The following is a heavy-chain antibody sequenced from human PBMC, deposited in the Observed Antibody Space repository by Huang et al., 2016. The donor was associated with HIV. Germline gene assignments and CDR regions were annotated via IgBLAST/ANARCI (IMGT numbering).Heavy chain of an antibody. CDR1: GDTFTNSW. V-gene: IGHV5-51*03. Sequence: QLVQSGAEVKKPGEYLKISCKGSGDTFTNSWIGWVRQMPGKGLEWMGLIDPSDSDTKYSPSFQGQFTLSADKSISTACLQWSSLKASDTAMYYCARRQWLRQTWGAFNIWGQGTMVIVSS. CDR2: IDPSDSDT. D-gene: IGHD6-19*01. J-gene: IGHJ3*02. CDR3: ARRQWLRQTWGAFNI.